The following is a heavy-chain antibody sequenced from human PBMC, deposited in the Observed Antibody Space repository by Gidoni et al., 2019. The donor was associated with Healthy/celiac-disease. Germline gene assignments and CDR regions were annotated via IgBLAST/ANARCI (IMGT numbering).Heavy chain of an antibody. CDR3: ARVVVVPAAMISYYYGMDV. CDR2: ISAYNGNT. Sequence: QVQLVQSGAEVKKPGASVTVSCTASGYTFTSYGISWVRQAPGQGLEWMGWISAYNGNTNYAQKLQGRVTMTTDTSTSTAYMELRSLRSDDTAVYYCARVVVVPAAMISYYYGMDVWGQGTTVTVSS. CDR1: GYTFTSYG. D-gene: IGHD2-2*01. V-gene: IGHV1-18*01. J-gene: IGHJ6*02.